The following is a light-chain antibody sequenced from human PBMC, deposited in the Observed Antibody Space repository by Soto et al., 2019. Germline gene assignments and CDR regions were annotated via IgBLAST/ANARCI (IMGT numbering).Light chain of an antibody. V-gene: IGKV1-5*03. CDR2: KAS. CDR1: ESIDSW. J-gene: IGKJ1*01. CDR3: QQYNTFWT. Sequence: DIQMSQSPSTLSASVGDRVTITCRASESIDSWLAWHQQKPGRAPKLVISKASSLESGVPSRFSGSGFGTEFTLTISSLQPDDFATYYCQQYNTFWTFGQGTKVDIK.